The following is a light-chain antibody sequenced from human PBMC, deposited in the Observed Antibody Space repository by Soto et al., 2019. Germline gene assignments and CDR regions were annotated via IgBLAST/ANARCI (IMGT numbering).Light chain of an antibody. CDR1: SSDVGGYNY. Sequence: QSALTQPASVSGSPGQSITISCTGTSSDVGGYNYVSWYQHHPGKAPKLMIYQVSNRPSGVSNRFSGSKSANTASLTISGLQAEDEADYYCSSYTTNSTLGFGGGTKVTVL. J-gene: IGLJ2*01. CDR3: SSYTTNSTLG. V-gene: IGLV2-14*01. CDR2: QVS.